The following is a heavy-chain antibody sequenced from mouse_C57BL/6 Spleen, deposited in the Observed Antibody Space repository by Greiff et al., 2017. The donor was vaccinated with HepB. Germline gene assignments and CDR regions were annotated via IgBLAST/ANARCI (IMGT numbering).Heavy chain of an antibody. CDR3: ARGGTLKDYYAMDY. J-gene: IGHJ4*01. D-gene: IGHD1-3*01. Sequence: VQLKQSGPELVKPGASVKIPCKASGYTFTDYNMDWVKQSHGKSLEWIGDINPNNGGTIYNQKFKGKATLTVDKSSSTAYMELRSLTSEDTAVYYCARGGTLKDYYAMDYWGQGTSVTVSS. V-gene: IGHV1-18*01. CDR2: INPNNGGT. CDR1: GYTFTDYN.